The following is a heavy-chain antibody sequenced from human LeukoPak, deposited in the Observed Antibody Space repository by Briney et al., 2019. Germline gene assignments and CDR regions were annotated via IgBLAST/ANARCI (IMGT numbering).Heavy chain of an antibody. Sequence: PSQTLSLTCTVSGGSISSYYWSWIRQPPGKGLEWIGYIYYSGSTNYTPSLKSRVTISVDTSKNQFSLKLSSVTAADTAVYYCARGHNYDFWSGYEPNWFDPWGQGTLVTVSS. J-gene: IGHJ5*02. D-gene: IGHD3-3*01. V-gene: IGHV4-59*01. CDR1: GGSISSYY. CDR3: ARGHNYDFWSGYEPNWFDP. CDR2: IYYSGST.